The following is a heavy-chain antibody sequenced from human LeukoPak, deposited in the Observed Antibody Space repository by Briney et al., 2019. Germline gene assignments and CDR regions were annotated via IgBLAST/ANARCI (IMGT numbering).Heavy chain of an antibody. CDR2: IIPIFGTA. CDR3: ARGRSGSSPTQGNYYYYYMDV. V-gene: IGHV1-69*05. D-gene: IGHD6-6*01. Sequence: GASVKVSCKASGGTFSSYAISWVRQAPGQGLEWMGGIIPIFGTANYAQKFQGRVTITTDESTSTAYMELSSLRSEDTAVYYCARGRSGSSPTQGNYYYYYMDVWGKGTTVTVSS. J-gene: IGHJ6*03. CDR1: GGTFSSYA.